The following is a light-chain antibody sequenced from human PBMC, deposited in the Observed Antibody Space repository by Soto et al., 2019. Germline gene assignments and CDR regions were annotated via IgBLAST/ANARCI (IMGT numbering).Light chain of an antibody. CDR3: KQRVT. CDR1: QSVSSSY. V-gene: IGKV3-20*01. CDR2: GAS. Sequence: EIALTQSPGTLSLSPGERATLSCRASQSVSSSYLAWYQQKPGQAPRLLIYGASSRATGIPDRFSGSGSGTDFTRTISRVEPEDYALYYCKQRVTFGQGTKLEIK. J-gene: IGKJ2*01.